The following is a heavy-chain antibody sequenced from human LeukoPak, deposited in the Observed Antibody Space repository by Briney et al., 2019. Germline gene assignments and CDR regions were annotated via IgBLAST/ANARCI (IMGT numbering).Heavy chain of an antibody. J-gene: IGHJ3*02. CDR1: GFTFSRYA. V-gene: IGHV3-23*01. CDR3: AKDYILTGYYNDAFDI. D-gene: IGHD3-9*01. CDR2: ISHSDEST. Sequence: GGSLRLSCAASGFTFSRYAMSWVRQAPGKGLEWVSGISHSDESTYYADSVKGRFTISRDNSKNTLYLQMNSLRAEDTAVYYCAKDYILTGYYNDAFDIWGQGTMVTVSS.